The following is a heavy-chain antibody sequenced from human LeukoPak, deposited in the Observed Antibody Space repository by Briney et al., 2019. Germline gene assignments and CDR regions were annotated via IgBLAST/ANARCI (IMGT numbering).Heavy chain of an antibody. V-gene: IGHV3-7*01. CDR2: IKQDGSEK. CDR1: GFTFSSYW. Sequence: GGSLRLSCAASGFTFSSYWMNWVRQAPGKGLEWVANIKQDGSEKYYVDSVKGRFTISRDNAKNSLHLQMNSLRAEDTAVYYCGCSRTFDYWGQGTLVTVSS. J-gene: IGHJ4*02. D-gene: IGHD2-2*01. CDR3: GCSRTFDY.